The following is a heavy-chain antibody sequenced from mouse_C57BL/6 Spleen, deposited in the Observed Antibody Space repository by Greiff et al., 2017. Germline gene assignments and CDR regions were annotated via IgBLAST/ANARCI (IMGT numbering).Heavy chain of an antibody. CDR3: ARTILITTVVATDY. CDR1: GYAFSSSW. CDR2: IYPGDGDT. V-gene: IGHV1-82*01. Sequence: VQLQQSGPELVKPGASVKISCKASGYAFSSSWMNWVKQRPGKGLEWIGRIYPGDGDTNYNGKFKGKATLTADKSSSTAYMQLSSLTSEDSAVYCCARTILITTVVATDYWGKGTTLTVSS. J-gene: IGHJ2*01. D-gene: IGHD1-1*01.